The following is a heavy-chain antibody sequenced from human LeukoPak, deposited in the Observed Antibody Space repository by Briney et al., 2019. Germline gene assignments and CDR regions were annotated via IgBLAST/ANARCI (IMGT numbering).Heavy chain of an antibody. CDR2: ISYDGFSK. Sequence: GGSLRLSCAASGFSFSSYGMHWVRQAPGKGLEWVAVISYDGFSKYYADSVKGRFTISRDNSKNTLYLQMNSLRADDTAVYYCAKDRRRDGFTFAFDIWGQGTMVTVS. D-gene: IGHD5-24*01. CDR1: GFSFSSYG. J-gene: IGHJ3*02. V-gene: IGHV3-30*18. CDR3: AKDRRRDGFTFAFDI.